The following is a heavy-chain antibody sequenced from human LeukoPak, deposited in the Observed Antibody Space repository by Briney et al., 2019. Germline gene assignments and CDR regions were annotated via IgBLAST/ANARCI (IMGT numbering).Heavy chain of an antibody. D-gene: IGHD3-22*01. J-gene: IGHJ3*02. Sequence: SQTLSLTCAISGDSVSSNSAAWNWIRQSPARGLEWLGRTFYRSKWYSDYAVAGKSRIAINPDKSKNQLSLHLNSVAPQDTAVYYCAGAPADTSGFLDAFDICGQGRMVTVSS. V-gene: IGHV6-1*01. CDR1: GDSVSSNSAA. CDR3: AGAPADTSGFLDAFDI. CDR2: TFYRSKWYS.